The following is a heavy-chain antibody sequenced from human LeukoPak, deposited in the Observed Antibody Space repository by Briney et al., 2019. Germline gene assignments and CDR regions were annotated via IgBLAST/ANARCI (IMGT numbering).Heavy chain of an antibody. Sequence: SETLSLTCGVYGGSFSGYNWNWIRQPPGKGLEWIGSIYYSGSTYYNPSLKSRVTISEDTSKKQFSLKLSSVTAADTAVYYCARLITIFDKTRAFDPWGQGTLVTVSS. CDR2: IYYSGST. D-gene: IGHD3-9*01. CDR3: ARLITIFDKTRAFDP. CDR1: GGSFSGYN. J-gene: IGHJ5*02. V-gene: IGHV4-34*01.